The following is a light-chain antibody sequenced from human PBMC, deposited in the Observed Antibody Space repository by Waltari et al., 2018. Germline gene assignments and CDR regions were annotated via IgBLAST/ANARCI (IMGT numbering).Light chain of an antibody. J-gene: IGLJ2*01. Sequence: SALTQPASVSGSPGQAINISCTGTGSDVGGYDYVSWYQQYPGKAPRLIIYDVYNRPSGVSNRFSGSKSDNTASLTISGLQAEDESVYYCSSYTSSGVVFGGGTKLTVL. V-gene: IGLV2-14*01. CDR3: SSYTSSGVV. CDR2: DVY. CDR1: GSDVGGYDY.